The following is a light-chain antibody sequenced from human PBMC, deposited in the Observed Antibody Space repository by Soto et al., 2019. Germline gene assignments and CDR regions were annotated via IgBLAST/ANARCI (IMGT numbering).Light chain of an antibody. CDR3: QHYNSHSEA. V-gene: IGKV1-5*03. Sequence: DIQMTQSPSTLSGSVGDRVTITCRASQTISSWLAWYQQKPGKAPKLLIYKASTLKSGVPPRFSRTGSGTEFTLTISSLQPDDFATYYCQHYNSHSEAFGQGTK. CDR1: QTISSW. CDR2: KAS. J-gene: IGKJ1*01.